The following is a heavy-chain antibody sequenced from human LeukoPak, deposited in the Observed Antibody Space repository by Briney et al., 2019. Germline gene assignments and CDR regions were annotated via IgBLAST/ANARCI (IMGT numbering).Heavy chain of an antibody. CDR1: GGSISSSRYY. V-gene: IGHV3-69-1*01. CDR3: ARRFEY. CDR2: ISSTSTI. Sequence: ETLSLTCTVSGGSISSSRYYWGWVRQAPGRGLEWVSYISSTSTIDYADSVKGRFIISRDNAKNSLYLQMDSLRDEDTAVYYCARRFEYWGQGTPVTVSS. J-gene: IGHJ4*02.